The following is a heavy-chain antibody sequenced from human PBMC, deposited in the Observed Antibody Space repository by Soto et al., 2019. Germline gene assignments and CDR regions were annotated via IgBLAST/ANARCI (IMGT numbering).Heavy chain of an antibody. CDR2: IYYSGST. CDR3: ARRLENYSSGWYHNWFDP. D-gene: IGHD6-19*01. V-gene: IGHV4-59*08. CDR1: GGSISSYY. Sequence: SETLSLTYTVSGGSISSYYWSWIRQPPGKGLEWIGYIYYSGSTNYNPSLKSRVTISVDTSKNQFSLKLSSVTAADTAVYYCARRLENYSSGWYHNWFDPWGQGTLVTVSS. J-gene: IGHJ5*02.